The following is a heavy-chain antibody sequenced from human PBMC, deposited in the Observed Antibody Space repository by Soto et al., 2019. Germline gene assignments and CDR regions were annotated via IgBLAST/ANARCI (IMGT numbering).Heavy chain of an antibody. Sequence: EVQLVESGGGLVKPGGSLRLSCAASGFTFSSYSMNWVRQAPGKGLEWVSSISSSSSYIYYADSVKGRFTISRDNAKNSLYLQMNSLRVEDTAVYYCARVGGKSMTLYYYYMDVWGKGTTVTVSS. J-gene: IGHJ6*03. CDR2: ISSSSSYI. CDR1: GFTFSSYS. V-gene: IGHV3-21*01. D-gene: IGHD3-16*01. CDR3: ARVGGKSMTLYYYYMDV.